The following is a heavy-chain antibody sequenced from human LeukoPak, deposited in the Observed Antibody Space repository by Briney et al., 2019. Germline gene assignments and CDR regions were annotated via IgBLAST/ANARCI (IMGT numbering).Heavy chain of an antibody. Sequence: SGPTLVNPTQTLTLTCTFSGFSLTTSGVRVGWIRQPPGKALEWIAFSYWDDDKRYSRSLKSRLTITKDPSKNQVVLTMTKMDPVDTATFYCAHREVRLDYFDYWGQRTLVTVSS. V-gene: IGHV2-5*02. CDR1: GFSLTTSGVR. CDR3: AHREVRLDYFDY. D-gene: IGHD3-9*01. CDR2: SYWDDDK. J-gene: IGHJ4*02.